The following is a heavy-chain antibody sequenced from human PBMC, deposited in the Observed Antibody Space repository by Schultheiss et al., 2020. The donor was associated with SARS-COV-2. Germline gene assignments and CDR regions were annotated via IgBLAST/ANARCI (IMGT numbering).Heavy chain of an antibody. CDR2: IYYIGST. CDR1: GGSFSGYY. D-gene: IGHD2-8*02. V-gene: IGHV4-34*01. CDR3: ARNSWFRHYYYYYMDV. J-gene: IGHJ6*03. Sequence: SETLSLTCAVYGGSFSGYYWSWIRQPPGKGLEWIGSIYYIGSTYYNPSLKSRVTISVDTSKNQFSLKLSSVTAADTAVYYCARNSWFRHYYYYYMDVWGKGTTVTVSS.